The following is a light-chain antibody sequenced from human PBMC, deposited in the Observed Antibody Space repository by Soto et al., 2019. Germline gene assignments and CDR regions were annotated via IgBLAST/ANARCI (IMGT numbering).Light chain of an antibody. CDR1: QSINNY. V-gene: IGKV3-11*01. J-gene: IGKJ4*01. Sequence: EIVLTQSPVTLSLSPGERATLSCRASQSINNYLAWYQQKPGQPPRLLIYDASNRATAIPVRFSGSGSGTYLTLTISSLEPEDSAVYYCQYRGIWPPGATFGGGTKVEIK. CDR2: DAS. CDR3: QYRGIWPPGAT.